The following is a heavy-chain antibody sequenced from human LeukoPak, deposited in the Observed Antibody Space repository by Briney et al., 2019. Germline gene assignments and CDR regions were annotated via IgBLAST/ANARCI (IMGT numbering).Heavy chain of an antibody. J-gene: IGHJ2*01. Sequence: SETLSLTCTVSGASISTYYWSWIRQPPGKGLEWIGYMYCSGSTNYNPSLKSRITISVDRSKNQFSLKLSSVTAADTAVYYCARDQVGGTWYFDLWGRGTLVTVSS. CDR2: MYCSGST. D-gene: IGHD1-26*01. CDR3: ARDQVGGTWYFDL. CDR1: GASISTYY. V-gene: IGHV4-59*01.